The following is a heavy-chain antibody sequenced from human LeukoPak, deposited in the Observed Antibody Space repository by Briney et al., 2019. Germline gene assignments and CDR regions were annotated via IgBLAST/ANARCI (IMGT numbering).Heavy chain of an antibody. Sequence: LRLSCAASGFTFSSYAMHWIRQPPGKGLEWIGFIYQSGSTRYSSSLKSRVTISIDMSKNQFSLKLSSVTAADTAVYYCARESGNDWNNWFDPWGQGTPVTVSS. CDR1: GFTFSSYAMH. V-gene: IGHV4-30-2*05. J-gene: IGHJ5*02. CDR3: ARESGNDWNNWFDP. D-gene: IGHD5-12*01. CDR2: IYQSGST.